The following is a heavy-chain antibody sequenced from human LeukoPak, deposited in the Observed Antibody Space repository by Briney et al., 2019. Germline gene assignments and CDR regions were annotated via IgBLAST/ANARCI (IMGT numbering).Heavy chain of an antibody. CDR1: GFTFSSYS. Sequence: GGSLRLSCAASGFTFSSYSMNWVRQAPGKGLEWVSSISSSSSYIYYADSVKGRFTISRDNAKNSLYLQMNSLRAEDTAVYYCAREGGSKKQWLNLWGQGTLVTVSS. CDR2: ISSSSSYI. V-gene: IGHV3-21*01. D-gene: IGHD6-19*01. CDR3: AREGGSKKQWLNL. J-gene: IGHJ5*02.